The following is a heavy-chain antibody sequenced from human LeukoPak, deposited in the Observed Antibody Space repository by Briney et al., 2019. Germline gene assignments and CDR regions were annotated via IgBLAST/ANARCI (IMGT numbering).Heavy chain of an antibody. CDR2: IYYSGST. CDR1: VGSISSDY. Sequence: SETLCLTCTVSVGSISSDYSSWIRQPPGKGLEWIGDIYYSGSTNYNPSLKSRVTISVDTSKNQFSLELSSVTAADTAVYYCARDGIAAAGRENYYYYGMDVWGQGTTVTGSS. V-gene: IGHV4-59*01. D-gene: IGHD6-13*01. J-gene: IGHJ6*02. CDR3: ARDGIAAAGRENYYYYGMDV.